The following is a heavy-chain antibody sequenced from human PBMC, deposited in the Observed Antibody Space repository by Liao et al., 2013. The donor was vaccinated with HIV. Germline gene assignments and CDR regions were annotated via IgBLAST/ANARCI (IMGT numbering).Heavy chain of an antibody. CDR3: ARNIIQTTVVTLDYFDY. J-gene: IGHJ4*02. D-gene: IGHD4-23*01. Sequence: QVQLQESGPGLVKPSQTLSLTCTVSGGSISSGSYYWSWIRQPAGKGLEWIGRIYTSGSTNYNPSLKSRVTISVDTSKNQFSLKLSSVTAADTAVYYCARNIIQTTVVTLDYFDYWGQGTLVTVSS. V-gene: IGHV4-61*02. CDR2: IYTSGST. CDR1: GGSISSGSYY.